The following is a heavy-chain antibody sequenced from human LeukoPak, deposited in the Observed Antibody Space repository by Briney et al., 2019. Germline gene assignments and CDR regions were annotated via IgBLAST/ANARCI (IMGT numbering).Heavy chain of an antibody. CDR1: GFTFGDYA. D-gene: IGHD2-2*01. J-gene: IGHJ4*02. CDR3: TSHDDIVVVPAAVDY. CDR2: IRSKAYGGTT. V-gene: IGHV3-49*03. Sequence: PGGSLRLSCTASGFTFGDYAMSWFRQAPGKGLEWVGFIRSKAYGGTTEYAASVKGRFTISRDDSKSIAYLQMNSLKTEDTAVYYCTSHDDIVVVPAAVDYWGQGTLVTVSS.